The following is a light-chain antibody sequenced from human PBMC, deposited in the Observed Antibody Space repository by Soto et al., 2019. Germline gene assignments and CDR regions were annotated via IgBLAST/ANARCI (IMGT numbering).Light chain of an antibody. J-gene: IGKJ4*01. CDR3: QQYNNWPLT. CDR2: GAS. V-gene: IGKV3-11*01. Sequence: DILLTQSPATLSLSVGERVTISCRASQSVSSYLAWYQQKPGQALRLLIYGASSRATGIPARFSGSGSRTGFTLTISSLEPEDFAVYYCQQYNNWPLTFGGGTKVDIK. CDR1: QSVSSY.